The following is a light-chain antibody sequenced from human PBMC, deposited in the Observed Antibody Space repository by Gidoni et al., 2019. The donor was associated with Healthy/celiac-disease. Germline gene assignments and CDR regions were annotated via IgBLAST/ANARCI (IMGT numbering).Light chain of an antibody. Sequence: SSELTQPLSVSVALGQTARITCGGNNIGSKNVHWHQQKPGQAPVLVIYRDSNRPAGIPERFSGFKSGNTATLTISRAQAGDEADYYCQVWDSSTVVFGGGTKLTVL. CDR1: NIGSKN. CDR3: QVWDSSTVV. CDR2: RDS. J-gene: IGLJ2*01. V-gene: IGLV3-9*01.